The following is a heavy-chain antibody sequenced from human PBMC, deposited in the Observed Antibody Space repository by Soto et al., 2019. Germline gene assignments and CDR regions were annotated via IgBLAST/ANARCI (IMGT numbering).Heavy chain of an antibody. D-gene: IGHD3-9*01. CDR3: AKGRRDDTLTGFYLTYFDY. CDR1: GFTFSNYA. V-gene: IGHV3-23*01. Sequence: EVQLLESGGGLVQPGSSLILSCAASGFTFSNYAMSWVRQTPGGGLEWVSSISGSGGSTFYADSVKGRFTISRDNPKNTLYRQMNSLRADDTAVYYCAKGRRDDTLTGFYLTYFDYWGRGTLVTVPS. CDR2: ISGSGGST. J-gene: IGHJ4*02.